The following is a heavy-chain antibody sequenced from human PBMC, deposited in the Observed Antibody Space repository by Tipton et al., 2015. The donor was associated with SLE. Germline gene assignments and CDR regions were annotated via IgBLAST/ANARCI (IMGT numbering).Heavy chain of an antibody. CDR1: GGSFSGYY. V-gene: IGHV4-34*01. CDR3: ARHNRKQWLVRYYYGMDV. CDR2: INHSGST. J-gene: IGHJ6*02. Sequence: TLSLTCAVYGGSFSGYYWSWIRPPPGKGLEWIGEINHSGSTNYNPSLKSRVTISVDTSKNQFSLKLSSVTAADTAVYYCARHNRKQWLVRYYYGMDVWGQGTTVTVSS. D-gene: IGHD6-19*01.